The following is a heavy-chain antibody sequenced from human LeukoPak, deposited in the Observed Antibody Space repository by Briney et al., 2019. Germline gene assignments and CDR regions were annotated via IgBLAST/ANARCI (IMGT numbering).Heavy chain of an antibody. V-gene: IGHV4-38-2*02. D-gene: IGHD3-9*01. J-gene: IGHJ3*02. CDR1: GYSISSGYY. CDR2: IYHSGST. Sequence: PSETLSLTCTVSGYSISSGYYWGWIRQPPGKGLEWIGSIYHSGSTYYNPSLKSRVTISVDTSKNQFSLKLSSVTAADTAVYYCARLGNYDILTGFGAFAFDIWGQGTMVTVSS. CDR3: ARLGNYDILTGFGAFAFDI.